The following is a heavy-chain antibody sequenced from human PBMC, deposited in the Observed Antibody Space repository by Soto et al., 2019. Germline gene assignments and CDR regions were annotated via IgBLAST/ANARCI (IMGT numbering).Heavy chain of an antibody. Sequence: QVQLVQSGAEVKKPGSSVKVSCKASGGTFSSYAISWVRQAPGQGLEWMGGIIPIFGTANYAQKFQGRVTITADESTSNAYMELSSLRSEDTAVYYCARTEAYYYDSSGYYTLGYWGQGTLVTVSS. V-gene: IGHV1-69*01. D-gene: IGHD3-22*01. CDR2: IIPIFGTA. CDR3: ARTEAYYYDSSGYYTLGY. J-gene: IGHJ4*02. CDR1: GGTFSSYA.